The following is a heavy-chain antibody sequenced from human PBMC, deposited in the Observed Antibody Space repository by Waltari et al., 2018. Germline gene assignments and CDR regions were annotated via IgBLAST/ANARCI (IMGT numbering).Heavy chain of an antibody. CDR1: GFTFTNHW. V-gene: IGHV3-7*04. CDR3: ARGVTTVEY. CDR2: IKQDGSEK. Sequence: EVQLVESGGGLVQPGGSLRLSCSGSGFTFTNHWMSWVRQAPGKGPEWVASIKQDGSEKYYVDSMKGRFTISRDNAKNSLSLQMDSLRAEDTAVYFCARGVTTVEYWGQGTLVTGSS. J-gene: IGHJ4*02. D-gene: IGHD2-21*02.